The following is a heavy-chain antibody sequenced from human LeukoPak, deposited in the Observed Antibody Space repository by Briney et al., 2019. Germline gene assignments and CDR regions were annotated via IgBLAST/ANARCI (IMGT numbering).Heavy chain of an antibody. Sequence: SETLSLTCTVSGGSISSYYWSWIRQPPGKGLEWIGYIYTSGSTNYNPSLKSRVTISVDTSKNQFSLKLSSVTAADTAVYYCARLDIAAGSHLDYWGQGTLVTVSS. CDR2: IYTSGST. CDR3: ARLDIAAGSHLDY. D-gene: IGHD6-13*01. J-gene: IGHJ4*02. V-gene: IGHV4-4*09. CDR1: GGSISSYY.